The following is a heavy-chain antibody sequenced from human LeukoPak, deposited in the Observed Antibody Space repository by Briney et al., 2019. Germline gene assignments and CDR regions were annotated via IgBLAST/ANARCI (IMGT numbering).Heavy chain of an antibody. Sequence: SETLSLTCTVSGGSISSYYWSWIRQPPGKGLEWIGYIYYSGSTNYNPSLKSRVTISVDTSKNQFSLKLTSVTAADTAAYYCARGLFRGVRTDPSYYYYMDVWGKGTTVTVSS. V-gene: IGHV4-59*12. CDR3: ARGLFRGVRTDPSYYYYMDV. D-gene: IGHD3-10*01. CDR1: GGSISSYY. CDR2: IYYSGST. J-gene: IGHJ6*03.